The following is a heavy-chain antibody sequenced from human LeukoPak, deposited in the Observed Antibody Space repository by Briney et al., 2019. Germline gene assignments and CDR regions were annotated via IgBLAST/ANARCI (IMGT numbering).Heavy chain of an antibody. V-gene: IGHV3-30*02. CDR1: GFTFSSFA. Sequence: GGSLRLSCAASGFTFSSFAMHWVRQAPGKGLEWVALIWYDGSNKYYADSVKGRFTISRDNSKNTLYLQMNSLRAEDTAVYYCAKPHPYCSSTSCPLDYFDYWGQGTLVTVSS. D-gene: IGHD2-2*01. CDR3: AKPHPYCSSTSCPLDYFDY. J-gene: IGHJ4*02. CDR2: IWYDGSNK.